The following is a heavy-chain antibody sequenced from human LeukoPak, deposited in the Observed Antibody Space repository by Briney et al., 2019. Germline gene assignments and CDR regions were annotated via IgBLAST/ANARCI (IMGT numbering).Heavy chain of an antibody. D-gene: IGHD4-11*01. CDR2: INHSGST. Sequence: SETLSLTCAVYGGSFSGYYWSWIRQPPGKGLEWIGEINHSGSTNYNPSLKSRVTISVDTSKNQFSLKLSSVTAADTAVYYCARGRSNPRLGFGYWGQGTLVTASS. CDR1: GGSFSGYY. V-gene: IGHV4-34*01. CDR3: ARGRSNPRLGFGY. J-gene: IGHJ4*02.